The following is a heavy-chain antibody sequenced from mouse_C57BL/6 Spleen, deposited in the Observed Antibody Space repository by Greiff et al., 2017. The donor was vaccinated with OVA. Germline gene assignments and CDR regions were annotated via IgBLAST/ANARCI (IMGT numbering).Heavy chain of an antibody. V-gene: IGHV3-6*01. D-gene: IGHD3-3*01. J-gene: IGHJ2*01. CDR1: GYSITSGYY. Sequence: EVQLVESGPGLVKPSQSLSLTCSVTGYSITSGYYWNWIRQFPGNKLEWMGYISYDGSNNYNPSLKNRISITRDTSKNQFFLKLNSVTTEDTATYYCAREGDYYFDYWGQGTTLTVSS. CDR2: ISYDGSN. CDR3: AREGDYYFDY.